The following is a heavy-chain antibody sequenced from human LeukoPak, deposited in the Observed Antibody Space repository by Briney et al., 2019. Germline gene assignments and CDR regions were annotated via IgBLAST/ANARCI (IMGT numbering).Heavy chain of an antibody. Sequence: NPLETLSLTCTVSGGSISSSSYYWGWIRQPPGKGLEWIGSIYYSGSTYYNPSLKSRVTISVDTSKNQFSLKLSSVTAADTAVYYCARRDGGYSSSWSQYNWFDPWGQGTLVTVSS. J-gene: IGHJ5*02. CDR1: GGSISSSSYY. CDR3: ARRDGGYSSSWSQYNWFDP. V-gene: IGHV4-39*01. CDR2: IYYSGST. D-gene: IGHD6-13*01.